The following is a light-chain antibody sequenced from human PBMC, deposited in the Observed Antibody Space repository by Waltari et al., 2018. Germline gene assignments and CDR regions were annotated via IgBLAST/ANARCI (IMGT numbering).Light chain of an antibody. J-gene: IGLJ3*02. CDR3: SAFAGSNNVGV. Sequence: QSALTQPPSASGSPGQSVTISCTGTSRDIGGSNFVSWYQQRPGKAHRSLIYDVNKRPSGVSDRFAGSKSGNTASLTVSGLQPDDEATYYCSAFAGSNNVGVFGGGTKLTVL. CDR2: DVN. CDR1: SRDIGGSNF. V-gene: IGLV2-8*01.